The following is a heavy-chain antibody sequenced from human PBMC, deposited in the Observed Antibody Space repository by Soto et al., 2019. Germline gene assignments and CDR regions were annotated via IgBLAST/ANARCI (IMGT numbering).Heavy chain of an antibody. CDR2: ISGSGGST. V-gene: IGHV3-23*01. CDR3: AKDPSVTGVTYFDY. D-gene: IGHD1-20*01. J-gene: IGHJ4*02. CDR1: GFTFSSYA. Sequence: GGSLRLSCAASGFTFSSYAMSWVRQAPGKGLEWVSAISGSGGSTYYQDSVKGRFTISRDNSKNTLYLQMNSLRAEDTAVYYCAKDPSVTGVTYFDYWGQGTLVTVSS.